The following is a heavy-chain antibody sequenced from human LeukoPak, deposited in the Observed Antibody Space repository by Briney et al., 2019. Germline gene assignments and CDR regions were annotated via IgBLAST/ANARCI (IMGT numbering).Heavy chain of an antibody. CDR3: AKDIGRYCSGGSCYDY. J-gene: IGHJ4*02. V-gene: IGHV3-9*03. CDR2: ISWNSGSI. Sequence: PGGSLRLSCAASGFTFDDYAVHWVRQAPGKGLEWVSGISWNSGSIGYADSVKGRFTISRDNAKNSLYLQMNSLRAEDMALYYCAKDIGRYCSGGSCYDYWGQGTLVTVSS. CDR1: GFTFDDYA. D-gene: IGHD2-15*01.